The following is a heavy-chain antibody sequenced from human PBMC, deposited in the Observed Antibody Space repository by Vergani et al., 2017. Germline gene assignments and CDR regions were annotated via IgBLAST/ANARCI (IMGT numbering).Heavy chain of an antibody. CDR2: IDPSDSYT. J-gene: IGHJ6*03. D-gene: IGHD3-22*01. V-gene: IGHV5-10-1*03. CDR3: ARHDSSGYYSDYYYYMDV. CDR1: GYSFTSYW. Sequence: EVQLVQSGAEVKKPGESLRISCKGSGYSFTSYWISWVRQMPGKGLEWMGRIDPSDSYTNYSPSFHGHGTISADKSISTAYLQWSSLKASDTAMYYCARHDSSGYYSDYYYYMDVWGKGTTVTVSS.